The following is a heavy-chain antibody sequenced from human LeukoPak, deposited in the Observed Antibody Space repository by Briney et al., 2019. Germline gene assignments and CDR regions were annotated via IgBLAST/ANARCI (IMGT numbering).Heavy chain of an antibody. V-gene: IGHV1-46*01. Sequence: ASVQVSCKASGYTFTSHYMHWVRQAPGQGLEWMGTINPSGGSTSYAQKFQGRVTMTRDTSTSTVYMELSSLRFEDTAVYYCARRRDGYNPLDYWGQGTLVTVSS. CDR2: INPSGGST. CDR3: ARRRDGYNPLDY. D-gene: IGHD5-24*01. J-gene: IGHJ4*02. CDR1: GYTFTSHY.